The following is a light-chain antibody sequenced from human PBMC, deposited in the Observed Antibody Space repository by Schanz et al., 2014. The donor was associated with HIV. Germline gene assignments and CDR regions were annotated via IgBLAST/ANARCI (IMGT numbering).Light chain of an antibody. Sequence: DIQMTQSPSSLSASVGDRVTITCRASQSISSYLNWYQQKPGKAPKLLIYAASSLQSGVPSRFSGSGSGTDFTLTISSLQPEDFAVYYCQQYGSFFSFGGGTKVEIK. J-gene: IGKJ4*01. CDR3: QQYGSFFS. CDR1: QSISSY. CDR2: AAS. V-gene: IGKV1-39*01.